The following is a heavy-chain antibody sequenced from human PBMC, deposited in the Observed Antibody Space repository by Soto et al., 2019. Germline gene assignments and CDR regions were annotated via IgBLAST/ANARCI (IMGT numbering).Heavy chain of an antibody. Sequence: SETLSLTCAVYGGSFSGYYWSWMRQPPGKGLEWIGEINHSGSTNYNPSLKSRVTISVDTSMNQFSLQLSSVTAADTAVYYCARSGAGSSRGYYYYGMDVCGKGNTVTVCS. J-gene: IGHJ6*04. V-gene: IGHV4-34*01. CDR1: GGSFSGYY. CDR3: ARSGAGSSRGYYYYGMDV. D-gene: IGHD3-10*01. CDR2: INHSGST.